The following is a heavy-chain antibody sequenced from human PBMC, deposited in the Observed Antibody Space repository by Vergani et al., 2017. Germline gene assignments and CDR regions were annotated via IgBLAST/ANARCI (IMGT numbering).Heavy chain of an antibody. J-gene: IGHJ3*02. CDR2: IKQDGSEK. CDR3: ARVIQYQLPAFAI. V-gene: IGHV3-7*01. CDR1: GFTFGSYW. D-gene: IGHD2-2*01. Sequence: EVQLVESGGGLVQPGGSLRLSCAASGFTFGSYWMSWVRQAPGKGLEWVAKIKQDGSEKYYVDSVKGRFTISREHAKNSLSLQMNILRAEYTAVYYCARVIQYQLPAFAICSQGR.